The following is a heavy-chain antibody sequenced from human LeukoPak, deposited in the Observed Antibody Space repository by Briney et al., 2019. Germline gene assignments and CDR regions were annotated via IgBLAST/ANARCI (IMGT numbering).Heavy chain of an antibody. V-gene: IGHV4-59*01. J-gene: IGHJ5*02. Sequence: PSETLSLTCTVSGGSISNYYWNWIRQPPGKGLEWIGYIFYSGTTNYNPSLKSRITISTDTSKNQFSLNLSSVTAADTALYYCARAEGTVTLGWFDPWGQGTLVTVSS. D-gene: IGHD4-17*01. CDR2: IFYSGTT. CDR1: GGSISNYY. CDR3: ARAEGTVTLGWFDP.